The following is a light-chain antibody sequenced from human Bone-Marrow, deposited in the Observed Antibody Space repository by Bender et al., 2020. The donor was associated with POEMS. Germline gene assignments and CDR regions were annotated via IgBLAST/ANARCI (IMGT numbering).Light chain of an antibody. J-gene: IGLJ3*02. CDR3: VAWDASLNGWV. CDR1: SSDFGSDNL. Sequence: QSALTQPASVSGSPGQSITISCTGTSSDFGSDNLVSWYQQHPGKAPKLILYDVSERPSGVPGRFSGSKSGTSASLAITGLQSDDEAIYFCVAWDASLNGWVFGGGTKLTVL. V-gene: IGLV2-14*02. CDR2: DVS.